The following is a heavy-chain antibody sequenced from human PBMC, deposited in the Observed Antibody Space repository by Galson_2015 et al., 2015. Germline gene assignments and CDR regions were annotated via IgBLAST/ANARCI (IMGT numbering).Heavy chain of an antibody. CDR1: GFTFSSYS. J-gene: IGHJ6*02. CDR2: ISSSSSYI. Sequence: SLRLSCAASGFTFSSYSMNWVRQAPGKGLEWVSSISSSSSYIYYADSVKGRFTISRDNAKNSLYLQMNSLRAEDTAVYYCARDPCRSCMYYGLDVSVQTTAFTVSS. V-gene: IGHV3-21*01. D-gene: IGHD2-8*01. CDR3: ARDPCRSCMYYGLDV.